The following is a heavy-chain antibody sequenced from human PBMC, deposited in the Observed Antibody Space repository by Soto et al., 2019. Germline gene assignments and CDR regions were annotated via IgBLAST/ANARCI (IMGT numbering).Heavy chain of an antibody. CDR1: GGTFGSYA. V-gene: IGHV1-69*01. J-gene: IGHJ6*02. D-gene: IGHD2-2*01. Sequence: QVQLVQSGAEVKKPGSSVKVSCKAAGGTFGSYAITWVRRAPGQGLEWLGGVISILNSPAYAQKFQARVVITADEITNTAYMELNSLRVDDTAVYYCAREAPYCTSATCPKFYDMDVWGQGTTVTVAS. CDR2: VISILNSP. CDR3: AREAPYCTSATCPKFYDMDV.